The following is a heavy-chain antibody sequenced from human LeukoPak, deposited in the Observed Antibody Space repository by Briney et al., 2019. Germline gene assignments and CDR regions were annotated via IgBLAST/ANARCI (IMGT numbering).Heavy chain of an antibody. Sequence: SGGSLRLSCVASGFTFSNSWVSWVRQAPGKGPEWVANIKKDGSEKYYVDSVKGRFTISRDNAKNSLYLHMNSLRAEDTAVYYCARISYSSGWYFDYWGQGSLVTVSS. V-gene: IGHV3-7*01. CDR1: GFTFSNSW. D-gene: IGHD6-19*01. CDR2: IKKDGSEK. J-gene: IGHJ4*02. CDR3: ARISYSSGWYFDY.